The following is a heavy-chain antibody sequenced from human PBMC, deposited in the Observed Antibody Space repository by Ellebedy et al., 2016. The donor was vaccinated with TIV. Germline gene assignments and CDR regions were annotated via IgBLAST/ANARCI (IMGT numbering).Heavy chain of an antibody. CDR2: IFNSGNT. V-gene: IGHV4-59*01. CDR3: ARHKITISGVTNTFDI. CDR1: GGSIRNYY. D-gene: IGHD3-3*01. J-gene: IGHJ3*02. Sequence: MPGGSLRLSCTVSGGSIRNYYWSWIRQPPGKGLEWLGQIFNSGNTNYNPSLRSRVTISIDMSKNQFSLRLASVTAADTAVYYCARHKITISGVTNTFDIWGQGTMVTVSS.